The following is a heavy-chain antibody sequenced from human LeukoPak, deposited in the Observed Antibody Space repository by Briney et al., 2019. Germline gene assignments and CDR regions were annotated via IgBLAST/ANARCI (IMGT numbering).Heavy chain of an antibody. V-gene: IGHV1-8*01. CDR3: ARAGVAAAGEDLDAFDI. J-gene: IGHJ3*02. D-gene: IGHD6-13*01. CDR1: GYTLTSYD. Sequence: ASVKVSCKASGYTLTSYDINWVRQATGQGLEWMGWMNPNSGNTGYAQKFQGRVIMTRNTSISTAYMELSSLRSEDTAVYYCARAGVAAAGEDLDAFDIWGQGTMVTVSS. CDR2: MNPNSGNT.